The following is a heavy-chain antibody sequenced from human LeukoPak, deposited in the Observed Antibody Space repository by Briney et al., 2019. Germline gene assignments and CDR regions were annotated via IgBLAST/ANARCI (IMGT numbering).Heavy chain of an antibody. J-gene: IGHJ4*02. CDR1: GFTFSSYA. D-gene: IGHD3-16*01. V-gene: IGHV3-23*01. CDR3: AKDLPAQRLTDS. Sequence: GGSLRLSCAASGFTFSSYAMSWVRQAPGKGLEWVSTISGSGSSTYYADSVKGRFTISRDNSKNTLYLQMNSLRAEDTAVYYCAKDLPAQRLTDSWGQGTLVTVSS. CDR2: ISGSGSST.